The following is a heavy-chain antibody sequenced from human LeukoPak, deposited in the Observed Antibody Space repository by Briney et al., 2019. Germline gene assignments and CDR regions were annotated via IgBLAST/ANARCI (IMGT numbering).Heavy chain of an antibody. J-gene: IGHJ4*02. CDR2: MNPNSGNT. CDR1: GYTFTSYD. D-gene: IGHD6-13*01. V-gene: IGHV1-8*03. Sequence: EASVKVSCKASGYTFTSYDINWVRQATGQGLEWVGWMNPNSGNTGYAQKFQGRVTITRNTSISTAYMELSSLRSEDTAVYYCARAGYSSSWYWYWGQGTLVTVSS. CDR3: ARAGYSSSWYWY.